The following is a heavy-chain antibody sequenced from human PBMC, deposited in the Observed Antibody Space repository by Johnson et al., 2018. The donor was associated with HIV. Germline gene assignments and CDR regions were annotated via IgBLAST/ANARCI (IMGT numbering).Heavy chain of an antibody. V-gene: IGHV3-66*01. CDR2: IYSDGST. CDR3: ARDAPNFFDSSGVRDDAFDI. D-gene: IGHD3-22*01. CDR1: GFTVSGNY. Sequence: VQLVESGGGLVQPGGSLSLSCAASGFTVSGNYMNWVRQAPGKGLEWVSVIYSDGSTYYADSVQGRFTLSRDNSQNTLYLQMNSLRAEDTAVYFCARDAPNFFDSSGVRDDAFDIWGPGTMVTVSS. J-gene: IGHJ3*02.